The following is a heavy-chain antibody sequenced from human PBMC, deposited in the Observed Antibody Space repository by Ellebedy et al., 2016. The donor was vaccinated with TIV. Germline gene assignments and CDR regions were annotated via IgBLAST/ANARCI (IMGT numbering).Heavy chain of an antibody. V-gene: IGHV3-23*01. D-gene: IGHD6-19*01. CDR2: VGGSGDEV. CDR3: ANYKNTGGSVWRSDSFDV. J-gene: IGHJ3*01. Sequence: GESLKISCVGSGFTFSSYAVSWVRQAPGKGLEWVSTVGGSGDEVHYADFVKGRFTISRDNFKNPLCLQLNSLRAEDTAVYYCANYKNTGGSVWRSDSFDVWGQGTMVTVSS. CDR1: GFTFSSYA.